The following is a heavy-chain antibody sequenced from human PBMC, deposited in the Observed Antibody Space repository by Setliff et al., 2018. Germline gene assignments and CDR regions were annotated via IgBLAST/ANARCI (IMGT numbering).Heavy chain of an antibody. J-gene: IGHJ5*02. CDR2: INNDGSTT. CDR3: ARGTAGFDP. V-gene: IGHV3-74*01. CDR1: GFTFSSYW. Sequence: GGSLRLSCAGSGFTFSSYWMHWVRQAPGRGLVWVSYINNDGSTTSYADSAKGRFTISRDNAKNTLYLQMNSLRAEDTAVYYCARGTAGFDPWGQGTLVTVSS.